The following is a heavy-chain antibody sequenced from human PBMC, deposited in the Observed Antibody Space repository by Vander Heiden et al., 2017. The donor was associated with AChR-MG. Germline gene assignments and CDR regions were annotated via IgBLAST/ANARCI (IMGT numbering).Heavy chain of an antibody. Sequence: EVQLVETGGGLIQPGGSLRLSCAASGFTVSSNYMSWVRQAPGKGLEWVSVIYSGGSTYYADSVKGRFTISRDNSKNTLYLQMNSLRAEDTAVYYCARGAPYGSGSYVDYWGQGTLVTVSS. J-gene: IGHJ4*02. D-gene: IGHD3-10*01. CDR1: GFTVSSNY. CDR2: IYSGGST. V-gene: IGHV3-53*02. CDR3: ARGAPYGSGSYVDY.